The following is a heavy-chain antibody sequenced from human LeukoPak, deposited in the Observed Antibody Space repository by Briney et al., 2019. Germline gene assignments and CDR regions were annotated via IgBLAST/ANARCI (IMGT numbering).Heavy chain of an antibody. Sequence: GASVKVSCKASGYTFTSYYMHWVRQAPGKGLEWMGGFDPEDGETIYAQKFQGRVTMTEDTSTDTAYMELSSLRSEDTAVYYCARVGSSSSPFNWFDPWGQGTLVTVSS. D-gene: IGHD6-6*01. CDR3: ARVGSSSSPFNWFDP. CDR2: FDPEDGET. CDR1: GYTFTSYY. J-gene: IGHJ5*02. V-gene: IGHV1-24*01.